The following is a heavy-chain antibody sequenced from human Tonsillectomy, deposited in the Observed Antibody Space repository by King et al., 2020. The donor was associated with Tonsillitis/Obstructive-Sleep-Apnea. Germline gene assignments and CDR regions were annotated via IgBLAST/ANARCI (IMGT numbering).Heavy chain of an antibody. CDR3: ARMARGIVVDAFLDY. J-gene: IGHJ4*02. Sequence: VQLQESGPGLMKPSDTLSLTCAVSGYSISSSNWWGWIRQPPGKGLEWIGYIYYSGSTYYNPSLKSRVTMSVDTSKNQFSLKLSSVTAVDTAVYYCARMARGIVVDAFLDYWGQGTLVTVSS. CDR1: GYSISSSNW. V-gene: IGHV4-28*01. CDR2: IYYSGST. D-gene: IGHD3-22*01.